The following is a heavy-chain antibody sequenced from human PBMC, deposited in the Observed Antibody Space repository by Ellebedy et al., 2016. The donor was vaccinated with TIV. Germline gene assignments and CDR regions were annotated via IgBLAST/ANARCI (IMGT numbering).Heavy chain of an antibody. D-gene: IGHD5-18*01. J-gene: IGHJ4*02. Sequence: GESLKISXAASGFTFSSYSMNWVRQAPGKGLEWVSSISSSSSNIYYADSVKGRFTISRDNAENSLYLQMNSLRAEDTAVYFCARDPNSPYSYVDYWGQGTLVTVSS. V-gene: IGHV3-21*04. CDR1: GFTFSSYS. CDR3: ARDPNSPYSYVDY. CDR2: ISSSSSNI.